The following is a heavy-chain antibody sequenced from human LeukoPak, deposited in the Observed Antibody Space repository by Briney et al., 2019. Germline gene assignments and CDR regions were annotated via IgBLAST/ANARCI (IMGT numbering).Heavy chain of an antibody. Sequence: PGGSLRLSCAAFEFTFGSFAMSWVRQAPGKGLEWVSTIDNSGDATCYADSVKGRFTMSRDNAKNTLYLQMNSLRAEDTAVYYCAKLPDPPRGAFDYWGQGTLVTVSS. J-gene: IGHJ4*02. CDR1: EFTFGSFA. V-gene: IGHV3-23*01. CDR3: AKLPDPPRGAFDY. CDR2: IDNSGDAT. D-gene: IGHD1-26*01.